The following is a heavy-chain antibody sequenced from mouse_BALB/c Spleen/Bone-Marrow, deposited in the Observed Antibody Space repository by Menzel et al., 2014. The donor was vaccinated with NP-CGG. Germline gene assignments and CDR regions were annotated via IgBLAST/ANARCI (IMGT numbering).Heavy chain of an antibody. J-gene: IGHJ4*01. D-gene: IGHD2-4*01. CDR1: GDSITSGY. CDR3: ASGGPTMITYYAMDY. Sequence: DVKLVESGPSPVKPSQTLSLTCSVTGDSITSGYWNWIRKFPANKLEYMGYINFSGSTYYNPSLESRISITRDTSKNQYYLHLNSVTTEDTATYYCASGGPTMITYYAMDYWGQGTSVTVSS. V-gene: IGHV3-8*02. CDR2: INFSGST.